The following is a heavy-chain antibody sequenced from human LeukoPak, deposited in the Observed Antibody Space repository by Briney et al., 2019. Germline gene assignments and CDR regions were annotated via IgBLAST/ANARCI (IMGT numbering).Heavy chain of an antibody. V-gene: IGHV3-43D*03. Sequence: GGSLRLPCAASGFTFDDYAMHWVRQAPGKGLEWVSLISWDGGSTYYADSVKGRFTISRDNSKTSLYLQMNSLRAEDTALYYCAKGVGVGSGSGSDYWGQGTLVTVSS. D-gene: IGHD3-22*01. CDR3: AKGVGVGSGSGSDY. CDR1: GFTFDDYA. J-gene: IGHJ4*02. CDR2: ISWDGGST.